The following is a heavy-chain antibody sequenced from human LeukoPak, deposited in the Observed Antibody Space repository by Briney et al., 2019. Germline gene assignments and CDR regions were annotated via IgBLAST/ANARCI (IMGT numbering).Heavy chain of an antibody. Sequence: GGSLRLSCAASGFTFSSYAMHWVRQAPGKGLEWVAVISYDGSNKYYADSVKGRFTISRDNSKNTLYLQMNSLRAEDTAVYYCATSPGAPYCSSTSCEGDYWGQGTLVTVSS. V-gene: IGHV3-30*04. CDR1: GFTFSSYA. CDR3: ATSPGAPYCSSTSCEGDY. CDR2: ISYDGSNK. D-gene: IGHD2-2*01. J-gene: IGHJ4*02.